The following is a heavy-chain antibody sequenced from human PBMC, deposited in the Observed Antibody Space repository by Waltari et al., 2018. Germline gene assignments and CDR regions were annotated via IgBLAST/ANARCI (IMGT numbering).Heavy chain of an antibody. D-gene: IGHD6-19*01. CDR1: GGSISRYH. Sequence: QVQLQESGPGLVKPSETLSLTCTVSGGSISRYHWSWIRQPPGKGLEWIGYIYYSGSTNYNPSLKSRVTISVDTSKNQFSLKLSSVTAADTAVYYCARGSSSGVFDYWGQGTLVTVSS. V-gene: IGHV4-59*01. J-gene: IGHJ4*02. CDR2: IYYSGST. CDR3: ARGSSSGVFDY.